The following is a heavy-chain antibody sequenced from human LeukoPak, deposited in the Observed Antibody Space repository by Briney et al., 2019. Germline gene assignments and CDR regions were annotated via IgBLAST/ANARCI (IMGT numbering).Heavy chain of an antibody. CDR2: IYYSGNT. V-gene: IGHV4-39*01. Sequence: SETLSLTCTVSGVSISSSNSYWGWIRQPPGKGLEWIGSIYYSGNTYYNASLKSQVSISIDTSKNQFSLRLTSVTAADTAVYYCASDRTSNWFFLWGQGALVTVSS. CDR3: ASDRTSNWFFL. D-gene: IGHD2-8*01. J-gene: IGHJ5*02. CDR1: GVSISSSNSY.